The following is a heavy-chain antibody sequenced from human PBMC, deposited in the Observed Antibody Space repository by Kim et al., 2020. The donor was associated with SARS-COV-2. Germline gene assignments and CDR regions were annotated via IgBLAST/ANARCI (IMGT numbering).Heavy chain of an antibody. J-gene: IGHJ4*02. CDR1: GFTFSDHY. CDR3: ARNRYGVEIDY. D-gene: IGHD3-9*01. V-gene: IGHV3-72*01. CDR2: IRNKVNTYTT. Sequence: GGSLRLSCAASGFTFSDHYMDWVRQAPGKGLQWVGRIRNKVNTYTTEYAASVKGRFTISRDDSKNLLYLQMNSLKTEDTAMYYCARNRYGVEIDYWGQGTLVTVSS.